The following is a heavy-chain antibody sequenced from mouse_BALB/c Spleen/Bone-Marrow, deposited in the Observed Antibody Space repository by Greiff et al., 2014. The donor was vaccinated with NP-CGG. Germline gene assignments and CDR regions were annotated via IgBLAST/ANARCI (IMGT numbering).Heavy chain of an antibody. D-gene: IGHD2-3*01. CDR3: SRSDDGFPYSSDY. V-gene: IGHV1S33*01. CDR1: GYTFTSYD. Sequence: SGPELVKPGALVKISCKASGYTFTSYDINWVKQRPGQGLEWIGWVYPGDGSTKYNEKFKGKATLTADKSSSTAYMQLSSLTSESSAVYFCSRSDDGFPYSSDYWGQGTTLTVSS. J-gene: IGHJ2*01. CDR2: VYPGDGST.